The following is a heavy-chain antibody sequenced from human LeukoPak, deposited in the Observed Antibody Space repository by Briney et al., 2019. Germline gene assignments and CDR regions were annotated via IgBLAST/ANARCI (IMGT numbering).Heavy chain of an antibody. D-gene: IGHD2-21*01. CDR1: GGSVSSGSYY. J-gene: IGHJ3*02. CDR2: IYYSGSA. Sequence: PSETLSLTCTVPGGSVSSGSYYWSWIRQPPGKGLEWIGYIYYSGSAKYNPSLKSRVTTSVDTSKKQFSLKLRSVTAADTAVYYCARSVSWGLLVRDDAFDIWGQGTMVTVSS. CDR3: ARSVSWGLLVRDDAFDI. V-gene: IGHV4-61*01.